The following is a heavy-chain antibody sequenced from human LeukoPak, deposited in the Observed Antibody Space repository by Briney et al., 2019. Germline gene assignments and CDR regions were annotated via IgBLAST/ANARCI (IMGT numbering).Heavy chain of an antibody. Sequence: ASVKVSCKASGYTFTSYDINWVRQATGQGLEWMGWMNPNSGNTGYAQKLQGRVTMTTDTSTSTAYMELSSLRSEDTAVYYCAXXXXXXVITNQGDYWGQGTLVTVPS. V-gene: IGHV1-8*01. CDR2: MNPNSGNT. CDR3: AXXXXXXVITNQGDY. J-gene: IGHJ4*02. D-gene: IGHD3-10*01. CDR1: GYTFTSYD.